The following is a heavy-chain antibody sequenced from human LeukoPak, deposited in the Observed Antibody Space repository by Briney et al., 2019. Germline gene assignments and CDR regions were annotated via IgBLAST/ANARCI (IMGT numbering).Heavy chain of an antibody. D-gene: IGHD5-12*01. CDR3: ARDSGHTGYDLLDY. J-gene: IGHJ4*02. V-gene: IGHV3-7*01. CDR2: IKHDGSEK. CDR1: GFTFNSYW. Sequence: GGSLGLSCADSGFTFNSYWMGWVRQTPGKGLEWVANIKHDGSEKYYVDSVEGRFTISRDNAKNSLFLQMNSLRAEDTAVYYCARDSGHTGYDLLDYWGQGTLVTVSS.